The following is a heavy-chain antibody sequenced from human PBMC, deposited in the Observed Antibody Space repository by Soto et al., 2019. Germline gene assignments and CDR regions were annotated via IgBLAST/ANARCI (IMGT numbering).Heavy chain of an antibody. V-gene: IGHV3-74*01. CDR3: IRDVGEVGSTAAFDI. Sequence: VGSLRLSCAASGFTFSRFWMHWVRQAPGKGLVWVAHIHSDGSSTSYADFVKGRFTISRDNAKNTVYLQMNSLRAEDTAMYYCIRDVGEVGSTAAFDIWGHGTMVTVSS. J-gene: IGHJ3*02. CDR1: GFTFSRFW. CDR2: IHSDGSST. D-gene: IGHD1-26*01.